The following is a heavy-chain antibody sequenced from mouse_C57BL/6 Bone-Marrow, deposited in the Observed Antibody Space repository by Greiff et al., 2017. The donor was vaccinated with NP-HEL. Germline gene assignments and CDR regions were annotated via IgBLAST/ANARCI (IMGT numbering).Heavy chain of an antibody. CDR1: GYSITSGYY. D-gene: IGHD1-1*01. V-gene: IGHV3-6*01. J-gene: IGHJ2*01. CDR3: AREITTVRDFDY. CDR2: ISYDGSN. Sequence: DVKLQESGPGLVKPSQSLSLTCSVTGYSITSGYYWNWIRQFPGNKLEWMGYISYDGSNNYNPSLKNRISITRDTSKNQFFLKLNSVTTEDTATYYCAREITTVRDFDYWGQGTTLTVSS.